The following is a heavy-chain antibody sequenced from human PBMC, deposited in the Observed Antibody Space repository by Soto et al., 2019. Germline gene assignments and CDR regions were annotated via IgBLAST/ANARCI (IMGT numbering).Heavy chain of an antibody. CDR1: GGSISNGGYY. V-gene: IGHV4-31*03. CDR3: AREGFGWFDYGDYLPNLSDAFDI. D-gene: IGHD4-17*01. J-gene: IGHJ3*02. Sequence: PSETLSLTCTVSGGSISNGGYYWSWIRQHPGKGLEWIGYIYYSGSTYYNPSLKSRVTISVDTSKNQFSLKLSSVTAADTAVYYCAREGFGWFDYGDYLPNLSDAFDIWGQGTMVTVSS. CDR2: IYYSGST.